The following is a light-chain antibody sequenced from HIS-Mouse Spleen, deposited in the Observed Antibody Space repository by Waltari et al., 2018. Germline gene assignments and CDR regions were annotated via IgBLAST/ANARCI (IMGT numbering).Light chain of an antibody. J-gene: IGLJ3*02. V-gene: IGLV2-23*01. Sequence: QSALTQPAPASGCPGQSLPLACTATSCDVGGDHLVSWYQQHPGKAHKLMIYEGSKRPSGVSNRISGSKSGNTASLTSSGLQAEDEADYYCCSYAGSSTWVFGGGTKLTVL. CDR1: SCDVGGDHL. CDR3: CSYAGSSTWV. CDR2: EGS.